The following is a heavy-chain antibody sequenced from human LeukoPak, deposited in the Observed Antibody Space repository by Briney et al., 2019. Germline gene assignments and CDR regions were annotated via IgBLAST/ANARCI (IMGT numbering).Heavy chain of an antibody. D-gene: IGHD3-3*01. V-gene: IGHV3-30*18. CDR2: ISYDGSNK. Sequence: GGSLRLSCAASGFTFSSYGMPWVRQAPGKGLEWVAVISYDGSNKYYADSVKGRFTISRDNSKNTLYLQMNSLRAEDTAVYYCAKDTQWSGYYDDAFDIWGQGTMVTVSS. J-gene: IGHJ3*02. CDR3: AKDTQWSGYYDDAFDI. CDR1: GFTFSSYG.